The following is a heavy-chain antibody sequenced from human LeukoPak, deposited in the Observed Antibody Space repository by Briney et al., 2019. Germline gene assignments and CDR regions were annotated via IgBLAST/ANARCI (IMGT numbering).Heavy chain of an antibody. D-gene: IGHD1-26*01. CDR2: INHSGST. V-gene: IGHV4-34*01. J-gene: IGHJ4*02. CDR1: GGSFSGYY. CDR3: ARGVSGSYLYYFDY. Sequence: SETLSLTCAVYGGSFSGYYWSWIRQPPGKGLEWIGEINHSGSTNYNPSLKSRVTISVDTSKNQFSLKLSSVTAADTAVYYCARGVSGSYLYYFDYWGQGTLVTVSS.